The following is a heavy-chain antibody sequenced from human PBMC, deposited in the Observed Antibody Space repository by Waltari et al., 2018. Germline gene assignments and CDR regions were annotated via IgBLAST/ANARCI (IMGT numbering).Heavy chain of an antibody. V-gene: IGHV1-69*13. Sequence: QVQLVQSGAEVKKPGASVKVSCKVSGYTLTELSMHWVRQAPGKGLEWMGGIIPILCTANYAQKFQGRVTITADKSTSTAYMELSSLRSEDTAVYYCASMRYNWNYVLDYWGQGTLVTVSS. CDR3: ASMRYNWNYVLDY. D-gene: IGHD1-7*01. CDR2: IIPILCTA. CDR1: GYTLTELS. J-gene: IGHJ4*02.